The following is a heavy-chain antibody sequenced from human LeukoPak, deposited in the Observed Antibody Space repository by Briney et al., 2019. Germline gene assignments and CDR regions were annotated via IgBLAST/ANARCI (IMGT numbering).Heavy chain of an antibody. V-gene: IGHV4-39*07. D-gene: IGHD2-15*01. CDR2: IFYSGSA. J-gene: IGHJ4*02. Sequence: AGGSLRLSCAASGFTFSSYAMSWIRQPPGKGLEWIGSIFYSGSAYYNPSLKSRVIISVDTSKNQFSLRLSSVTAADTAVYYCARERCGSGSCYSGVWGQGTLVTVSP. CDR1: GFTFSSYA. CDR3: ARERCGSGSCYSGV.